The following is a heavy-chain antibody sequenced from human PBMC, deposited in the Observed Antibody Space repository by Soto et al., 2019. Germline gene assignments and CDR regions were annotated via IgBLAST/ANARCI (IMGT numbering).Heavy chain of an antibody. CDR3: ARGSAMVRGVHRYNWFDP. CDR1: GFTVSSNY. V-gene: IGHV3-53*01. Sequence: EVQLVESGGDLVQPGGSLRLSCAASGFTVSSNYMSWVRQAPGKGLEWVSVIYSGGSTYYADSVKGRFTISRDNSKNTLYLQMNSLRAEDTAVYYCARGSAMVRGVHRYNWFDPWGQGTLVTVSS. CDR2: IYSGGST. D-gene: IGHD3-10*01. J-gene: IGHJ5*02.